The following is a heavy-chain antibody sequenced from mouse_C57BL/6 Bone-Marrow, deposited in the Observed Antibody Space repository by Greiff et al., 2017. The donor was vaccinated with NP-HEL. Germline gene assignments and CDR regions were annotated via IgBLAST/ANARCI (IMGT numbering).Heavy chain of an antibody. CDR3: ATQSRSSHFDY. Sequence: LVESGAELARPGASVKLSCKASGYTFTSYGISWVKQRTGQGLEWIGEIYPRSGNTYYNEKFKGKATLTAEKSSSTAYMELRSLTSEDSAVYVCATQSRSSHFDYWGQGTTLTVSS. J-gene: IGHJ2*01. CDR1: GYTFTSYG. V-gene: IGHV1-81*01. CDR2: IYPRSGNT. D-gene: IGHD1-1*01.